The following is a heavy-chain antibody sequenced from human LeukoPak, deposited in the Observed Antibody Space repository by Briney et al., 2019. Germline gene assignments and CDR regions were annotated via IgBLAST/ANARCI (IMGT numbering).Heavy chain of an antibody. CDR1: GGSFSGYY. Sequence: SETLSPTCAVYGGSFSGYYWSWIRQPPGKGLEWIGEINHSGSTNYNPSLKSRAAISLDKSSNQFSLRLTSVTAADTAMYFCAREEMPGKFDYWGQGTLVTVSS. J-gene: IGHJ4*02. CDR2: INHSGST. CDR3: AREEMPGKFDY. V-gene: IGHV4-34*01. D-gene: IGHD1-26*01.